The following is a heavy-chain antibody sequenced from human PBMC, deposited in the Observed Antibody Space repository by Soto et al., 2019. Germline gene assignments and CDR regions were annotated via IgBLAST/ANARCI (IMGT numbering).Heavy chain of an antibody. CDR3: AREVNVPADADAFDI. J-gene: IGHJ3*02. D-gene: IGHD2-2*01. Sequence: QVQLQESGPGLVKPSQTLSLTCTVSGGSISNNNYFWSWIRQHPGKGLEWIGYIHYRGSAYYNPSLIGRVTILVDTTKNQFVMKLSSVTAADTAMYYCAREVNVPADADAFDIWGQGTMVTVSS. CDR2: IHYRGSA. CDR1: GGSISNNNYF. V-gene: IGHV4-31*03.